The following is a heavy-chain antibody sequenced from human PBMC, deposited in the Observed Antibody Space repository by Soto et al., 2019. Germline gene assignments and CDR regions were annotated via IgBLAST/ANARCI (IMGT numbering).Heavy chain of an antibody. D-gene: IGHD3-10*01. V-gene: IGHV4-59*01. CDR2: IYYLGST. Sequence: SETLSLTCTVSGASMSEYFWSWIRQSPGKGLEWIGYIYYLGSTDYNPSLKSRVTISVDTSKRQFSLRLTSVTAADTAVYYCARDGYDGSGSPYPAFWGPGTQVTVS. CDR1: GASMSEYF. CDR3: ARDGYDGSGSPYPAF. J-gene: IGHJ4*02.